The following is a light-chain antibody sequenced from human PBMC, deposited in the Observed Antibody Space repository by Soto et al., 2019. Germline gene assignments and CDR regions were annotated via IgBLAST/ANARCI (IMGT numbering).Light chain of an antibody. CDR1: HSISSW. J-gene: IGKJ1*01. V-gene: IGKV1-5*03. CDR3: QQYNSYST. CDR2: KAS. Sequence: DIQMTQSPSTLSASVGDRVTITCRASHSISSWLAWDQQKPGKAPKVLIYKASRLESGVPSRFSGSGSGTEFTLTISSLQPDDFATYYCQQYNSYSTFGKGTKVEIK.